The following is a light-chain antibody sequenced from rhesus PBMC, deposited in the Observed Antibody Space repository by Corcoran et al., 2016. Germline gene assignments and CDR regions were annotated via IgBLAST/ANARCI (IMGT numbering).Light chain of an antibody. CDR3: MEALEFPWT. CDR1: QSLLDSEDGNTY. V-gene: IGKV2-104*02. J-gene: IGKJ1*01. Sequence: DIVMTQTPLSLLVTPGEPASISCRSSQSLLDSEDGNTYLDWYLQKPGQSPQLLFYEVSNRASGVPDRVSGSGADTDVTLKISGVEAEDVGVYYCMEALEFPWTFGQGTKVEIK. CDR2: EVS.